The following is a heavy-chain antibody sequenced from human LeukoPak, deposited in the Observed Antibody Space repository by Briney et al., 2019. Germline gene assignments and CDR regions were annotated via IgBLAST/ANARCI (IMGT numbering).Heavy chain of an antibody. Sequence: GGSLRLSCAASGFTFSSYGMHWVRQAPGKGLEWVAVISYDGSNKYYADSVKGRFTISRDNSKNTLYLQMNSLRAEDTAVYYCARGWDYDSSGPKNWFDPWGQGTLVTVSS. CDR1: GFTFSSYG. J-gene: IGHJ5*02. V-gene: IGHV3-30*03. CDR2: ISYDGSNK. D-gene: IGHD3-22*01. CDR3: ARGWDYDSSGPKNWFDP.